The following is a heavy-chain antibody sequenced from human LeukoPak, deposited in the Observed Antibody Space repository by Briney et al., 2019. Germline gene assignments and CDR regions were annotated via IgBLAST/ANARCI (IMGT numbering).Heavy chain of an antibody. CDR3: ARDRDFPRDQLDY. V-gene: IGHV3-23*01. Sequence: HPRRSLRLSCAASGFTFSNYAMSWVRQAPGKGLEWVSAISKTGDATWYPDSVKGRFTISRDKSKNILYLQMNSLRAEDTALYYCARDRDFPRDQLDYWGQGTLVTVSS. J-gene: IGHJ4*02. CDR1: GFTFSNYA. D-gene: IGHD2-21*02. CDR2: ISKTGDAT.